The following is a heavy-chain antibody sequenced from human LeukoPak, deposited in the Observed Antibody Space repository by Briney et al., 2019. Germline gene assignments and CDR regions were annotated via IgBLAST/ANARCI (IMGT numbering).Heavy chain of an antibody. CDR1: GFTVSSNY. CDR2: IKQDGSEK. D-gene: IGHD3-3*01. V-gene: IGHV3-7*01. Sequence: GGSLRLSCAASGFTVSSNYMSWVRQAPGKGLEWVANIKQDGSEKYYVDSVKGRFTISRDNAKNSLYLQMNSLRAEDTAVYYCARDLVSYDFWSGYHTFVYMDVWGKGTTVTVAS. CDR3: ARDLVSYDFWSGYHTFVYMDV. J-gene: IGHJ6*03.